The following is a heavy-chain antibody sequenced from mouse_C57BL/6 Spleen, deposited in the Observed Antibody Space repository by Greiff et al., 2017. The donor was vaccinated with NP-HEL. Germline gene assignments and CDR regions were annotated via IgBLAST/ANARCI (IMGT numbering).Heavy chain of an antibody. CDR2: ILPGSGST. CDR3: ARLGLYDGYYVYYAMDY. V-gene: IGHV1-9*01. Sequence: QVQLKQSGAELMKPGASVKLSCKATGYTFTGYWIEWVKQRPGHGLEWIGEILPGSGSTNYNEKFKGKATFPADTSSNTAYMQLSSLTTEDSAIYYCARLGLYDGYYVYYAMDYWGKGTSVTVSS. J-gene: IGHJ4*01. D-gene: IGHD2-3*01. CDR1: GYTFTGYW.